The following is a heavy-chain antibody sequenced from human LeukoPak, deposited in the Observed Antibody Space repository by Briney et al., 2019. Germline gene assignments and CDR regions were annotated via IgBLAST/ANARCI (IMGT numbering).Heavy chain of an antibody. J-gene: IGHJ4*02. CDR3: ARDDPLDVVDTAIVNEGY. CDR2: ISSSSSTI. Sequence: GGSLRLSCAASGFTFSSYSMNWVRQAPGKGLEWVSYISSSSSTIYYADSVKGRFTISRDNAKNSLYLQMNSLRDEDTAVYYCARDDPLDVVDTAIVNEGYWGQGTLVTVSS. V-gene: IGHV3-48*02. D-gene: IGHD5-18*01. CDR1: GFTFSSYS.